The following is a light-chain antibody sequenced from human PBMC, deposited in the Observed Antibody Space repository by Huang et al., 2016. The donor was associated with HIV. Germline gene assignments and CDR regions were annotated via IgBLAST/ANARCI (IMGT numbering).Light chain of an antibody. CDR1: QSISSY. Sequence: DIQMTQSPSSLSASVGDRVTITCRESQSISSYLNWYQQKPGKAPELRIYAASSLQSGVPSRFSGSGSGTDFTLTISSLQPEDFSTYYCQQSYSTPPWTFGQGTKVEIK. V-gene: IGKV1-39*01. CDR3: QQSYSTPPWT. J-gene: IGKJ1*01. CDR2: AAS.